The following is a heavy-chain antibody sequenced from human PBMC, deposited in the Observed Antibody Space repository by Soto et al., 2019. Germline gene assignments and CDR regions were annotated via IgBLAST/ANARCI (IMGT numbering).Heavy chain of an antibody. CDR1: GYTFSSYA. CDR2: INAGNGNT. Sequence: ASVKVSCKASGYTFSSYAMHWVRQAPGQRLEWMGWINAGNGNTKYSQKFQGRVTITRDTSASTAYMELSSLRSEDTAVYYCARAPSWYNFDYWGQGTLVTVSS. V-gene: IGHV1-3*01. J-gene: IGHJ4*02. D-gene: IGHD6-13*01. CDR3: ARAPSWYNFDY.